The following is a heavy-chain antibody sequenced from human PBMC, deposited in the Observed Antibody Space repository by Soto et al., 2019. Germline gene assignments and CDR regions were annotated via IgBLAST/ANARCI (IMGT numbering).Heavy chain of an antibody. CDR3: ASVKILRSSSWAGWYYGMDV. Sequence: QVQLVQSGAEVKKPGASVKVSCEASGYTFTGYYMHWVRQAPRQGLEWMGWINPNSGGTNYAKKFQGRVTRTRDQSISTAYLEQSRLRSDDTAVYYCASVKILRSSSWAGWYYGMDVWGQGTTVTVSS. J-gene: IGHJ6*02. D-gene: IGHD6-13*01. V-gene: IGHV1-2*02. CDR1: GYTFTGYY. CDR2: INPNSGGT.